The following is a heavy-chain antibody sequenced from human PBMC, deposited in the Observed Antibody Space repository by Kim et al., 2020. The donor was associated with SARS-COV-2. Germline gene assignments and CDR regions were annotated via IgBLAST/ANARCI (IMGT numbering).Heavy chain of an antibody. D-gene: IGHD3-22*01. CDR3: ARLPHDSSGYVDS. CDR2: VYHSGST. Sequence: SETLSLTCTVSGGSISSSFNYWGWIRQPPGKGLEWIGSVYHSGSTYDSPSLKSRVTVSGDTSKNEFYLKVTSVTAADTAVYFCARLPHDSSGYVDSWGPGILVTVSS. CDR1: GGSISSSFNY. V-gene: IGHV4-39*01. J-gene: IGHJ4*02.